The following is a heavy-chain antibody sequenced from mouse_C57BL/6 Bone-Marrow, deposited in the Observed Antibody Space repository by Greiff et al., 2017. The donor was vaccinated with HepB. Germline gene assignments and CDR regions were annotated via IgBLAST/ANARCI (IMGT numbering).Heavy chain of an antibody. CDR2: IDPSDSYT. D-gene: IGHD2-10*01. V-gene: IGHV1-69*01. Sequence: QVHVKQPGAELVMPGASVKLSCKASGYTFTSYWMHWVKQRPGQGLEWIGEIDPSDSYTNYNQKFKGKSTLTVDKSSSTAYMQLSSLTSEDSAVYYCARSYYSYAMDYWGQGTSVTVSS. CDR1: GYTFTSYW. CDR3: ARSYYSYAMDY. J-gene: IGHJ4*01.